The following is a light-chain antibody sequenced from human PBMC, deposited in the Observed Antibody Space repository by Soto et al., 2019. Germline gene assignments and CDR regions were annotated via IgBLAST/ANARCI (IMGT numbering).Light chain of an antibody. J-gene: IGLJ1*01. V-gene: IGLV2-14*01. CDR2: DVS. Sequence: QSALTQPASVSGSPGQSITISCTGTSSDVGGYNYVSWYQQHPGKAPKLMIYDVSNRPSGVYNRFSGSKSGNTASLTISGLRAEDEADYYCSSYTSSRTPLYVFGTGTKVTVL. CDR3: SSYTSSRTPLYV. CDR1: SSDVGGYNY.